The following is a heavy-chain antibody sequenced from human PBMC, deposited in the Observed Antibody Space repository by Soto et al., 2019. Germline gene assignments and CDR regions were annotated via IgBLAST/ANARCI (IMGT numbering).Heavy chain of an antibody. D-gene: IGHD3-3*01. J-gene: IGHJ5*02. CDR2: IDHSGYT. Sequence: XGTLSLTCAVYGGSFSGYYWNWIRQPPGKGLEWIGEIDHSGYTNYNPSLKSRVTISVDTSKKQFSLRLTSVTAADTAVYYCARVRDWFDPWGQGTLVTVSS. V-gene: IGHV4-34*01. CDR1: GGSFSGYY. CDR3: ARVRDWFDP.